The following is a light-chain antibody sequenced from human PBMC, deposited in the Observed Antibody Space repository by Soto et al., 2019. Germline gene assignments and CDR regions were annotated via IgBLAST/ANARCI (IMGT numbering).Light chain of an antibody. CDR3: QHYNSYSEA. Sequence: DIQMTQSLSTLSASVGGRVTITCRASQSISSWLAWYQQKPGKAPKLLIYKASTLKSGVPSRFSGSGSGTEFTLTISSLQPDDFATYYCQHYNSYSEAFGQGTKVDIK. J-gene: IGKJ1*01. V-gene: IGKV1-5*03. CDR1: QSISSW. CDR2: KAS.